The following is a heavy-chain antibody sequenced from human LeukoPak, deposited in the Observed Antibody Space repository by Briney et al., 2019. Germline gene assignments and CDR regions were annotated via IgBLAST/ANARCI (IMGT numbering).Heavy chain of an antibody. CDR2: ISGSGDST. Sequence: GGSLRLSCAASGFTFSNAWMSWVRQAPGKGLEWVSGISGSGDSTYYADSVKGRFTISRDNSKNTLYLQMNSLRAEDTAIYYCAKLSEPDWGQGTLVTVSP. CDR1: GFTFSNAW. J-gene: IGHJ4*02. V-gene: IGHV3-23*01. CDR3: AKLSEPD.